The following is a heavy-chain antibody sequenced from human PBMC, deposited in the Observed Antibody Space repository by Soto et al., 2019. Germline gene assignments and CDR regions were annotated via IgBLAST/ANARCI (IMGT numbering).Heavy chain of an antibody. CDR3: ATARGIVAHYYYYGMDV. CDR1: GYTLTELS. D-gene: IGHD1-26*01. CDR2: FDPEDGET. V-gene: IGHV1-24*01. J-gene: IGHJ6*02. Sequence: ASVKVSCKVSGYTLTELSMHWVRQAPGKGLEWMGGFDPEDGETIYAQKFQGRVTMTEDTSTDTAYMELSSLRSEDTAVYYCATARGIVAHYYYYGMDVWGQGTTVTVSS.